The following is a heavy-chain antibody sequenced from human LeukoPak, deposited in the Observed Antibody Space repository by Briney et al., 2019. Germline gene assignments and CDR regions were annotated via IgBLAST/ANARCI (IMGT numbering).Heavy chain of an antibody. CDR3: ATVAMEDWYFDL. CDR1: GLTFRSYS. CDR2: ISSSGSTI. Sequence: GGSLRLSCVASGLTFRSYSMNWVRQAPGKGLEWVSYISSSGSTIYYADAVKGRLTISRDNAKNSLYLQMSSLRDEDTAVYYCATVAMEDWYFDLWGRGTLVTVSS. V-gene: IGHV3-48*02. J-gene: IGHJ2*01. D-gene: IGHD5-18*01.